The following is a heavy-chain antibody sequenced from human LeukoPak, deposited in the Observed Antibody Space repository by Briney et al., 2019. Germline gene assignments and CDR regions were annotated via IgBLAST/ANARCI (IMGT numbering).Heavy chain of an antibody. Sequence: GASVKVSCKASGYTFTSYGISWVRQAPGQGLEWMGWISAYNGNTNYAQKLQGRVTMTTDTSTNTAYMELRSLRSDDTAVYYCARHCSSCPYWYFDLWGRGTLVTVSS. V-gene: IGHV1-18*01. CDR2: ISAYNGNT. CDR1: GYTFTSYG. CDR3: ARHCSSCPYWYFDL. D-gene: IGHD6-13*01. J-gene: IGHJ2*01.